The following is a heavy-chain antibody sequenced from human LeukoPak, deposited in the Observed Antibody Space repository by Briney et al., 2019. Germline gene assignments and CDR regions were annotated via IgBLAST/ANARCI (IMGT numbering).Heavy chain of an antibody. CDR3: ARDRRTWFDP. CDR2: INHSGST. J-gene: IGHJ5*02. V-gene: IGHV4-34*01. Sequence: SETLSLTCAVYGGSFSGYYWSWIRQPPGKGLEWIGEINHSGSTNYNPSLKSRVTISVDTSKNQFSLKLSSVTAADTAVYYCARDRRTWFDPWGQGTLVTVSS. CDR1: GGSFSGYY.